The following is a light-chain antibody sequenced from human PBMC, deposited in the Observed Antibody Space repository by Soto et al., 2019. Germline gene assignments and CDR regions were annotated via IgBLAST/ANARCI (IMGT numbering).Light chain of an antibody. J-gene: IGKJ1*01. CDR3: QQYNSYSA. V-gene: IGKV1-5*03. CDR2: KAS. Sequence: IQMTQSPSTLSGSVGDRVTITCRASQSISTWLAWYQQKPGKAPSLLIYKASSLESGVPSRFSGSGSGTEFTLSINSLQPDDFATYYCQQYNSYSAFGQGTKVDIK. CDR1: QSISTW.